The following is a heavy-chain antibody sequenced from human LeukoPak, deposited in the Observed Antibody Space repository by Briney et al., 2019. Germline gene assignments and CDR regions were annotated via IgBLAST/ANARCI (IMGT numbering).Heavy chain of an antibody. CDR1: GGSFSGYY. J-gene: IGHJ4*02. CDR3: ARGPPHDYTTSGFFFNY. Sequence: PSETLSLTCAISGGSFSGYYWSWIRQPPNRGLEWIGEITHSGTTNYNPSLKSRVTISEDTSKNQFSLNLNSVTAADTAVYYCARGPPHDYTTSGFFFNYWGQGTLVTVSS. V-gene: IGHV4-34*01. CDR2: ITHSGTT. D-gene: IGHD3-22*01.